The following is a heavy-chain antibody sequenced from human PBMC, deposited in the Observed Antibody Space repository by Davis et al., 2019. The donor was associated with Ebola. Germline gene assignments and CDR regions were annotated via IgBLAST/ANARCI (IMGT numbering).Heavy chain of an antibody. CDR3: VVGATSYYFDY. Sequence: GESLKISCADSAITFSSYAMTWVRQAPGKGLEWVSAISGSGGNTYYADSVKGRFTISRDNSKNTLYLEMNSLRAEDTAVYYCVVGATSYYFDYWGQGTLVTVSS. CDR1: AITFSSYA. V-gene: IGHV3-23*01. CDR2: ISGSGGNT. D-gene: IGHD1-26*01. J-gene: IGHJ4*02.